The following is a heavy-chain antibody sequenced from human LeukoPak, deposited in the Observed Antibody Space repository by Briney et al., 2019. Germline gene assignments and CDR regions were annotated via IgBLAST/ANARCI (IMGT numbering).Heavy chain of an antibody. CDR2: IYHSGSI. CDR1: GYSISNGYF. CDR3: ASLYSSSWYPDFDY. J-gene: IGHJ4*02. D-gene: IGHD6-13*01. Sequence: SETLSLNCTVSGYSISNGYFWGWIRQPPGKGLECIGTIYHSGSIYYNPSLKGRVTISVDTSKNQFSLKLSSVIAADTTVYYCASLYSSSWYPDFDYWGQGTLVTVSS. V-gene: IGHV4-38-2*02.